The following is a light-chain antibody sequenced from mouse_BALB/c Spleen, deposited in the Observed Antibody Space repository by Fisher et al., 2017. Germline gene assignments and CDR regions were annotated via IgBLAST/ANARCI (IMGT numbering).Light chain of an antibody. J-gene: IGKJ2*01. CDR1: SSVSY. Sequence: IVMTQSTAIMSASPGEKVTMTCSASSSVSYMYWYQQKPGSSPKPWIYRTSNLASGVPARFSGSGSGTSYSLKISSMEAEDAATYYCQQFTSSPYKFGGGTKLEIK. CDR2: RTS. CDR3: QQFTSSPYK. V-gene: IGKV4-61*01.